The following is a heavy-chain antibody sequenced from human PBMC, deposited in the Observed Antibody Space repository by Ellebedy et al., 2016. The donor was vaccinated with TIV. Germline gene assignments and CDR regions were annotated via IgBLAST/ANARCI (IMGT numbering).Heavy chain of an antibody. CDR1: GYTFTSYG. J-gene: IGHJ4*02. D-gene: IGHD5-18*01. V-gene: IGHV1-18*04. CDR2: ISAYNGNT. Sequence: AASVKVSCKASGYTFTSYGISWVRQAPGQGLEWMGWISAYNGNTNYAQKLQGRVTMTTDTSTSTAYMELRSLRSDDTAVYYCARDLDSRGYSYGGGSSFDYWGQGTLVTVSS. CDR3: ARDLDSRGYSYGGGSSFDY.